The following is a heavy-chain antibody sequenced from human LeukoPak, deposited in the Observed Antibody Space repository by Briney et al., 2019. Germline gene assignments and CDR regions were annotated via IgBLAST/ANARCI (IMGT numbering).Heavy chain of an antibody. CDR3: ARAGDYDFWSGYTQKHYFDY. V-gene: IGHV4-39*07. D-gene: IGHD3-3*01. CDR1: GGSISSSSYY. J-gene: IGHJ4*02. Sequence: SETLSLTCTVSGGSISSSSYYWGWIRQPPGKGLEWIGSIYHSGSTNYNPSLKSRVTISVDKSKNQFSLRLSSVTAADTAVYYCARAGDYDFWSGYTQKHYFDYWGQGTLVTVSS. CDR2: IYHSGST.